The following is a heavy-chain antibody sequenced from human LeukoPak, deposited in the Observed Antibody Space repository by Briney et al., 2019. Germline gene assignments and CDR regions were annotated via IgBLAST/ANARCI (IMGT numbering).Heavy chain of an antibody. D-gene: IGHD3-10*01. J-gene: IGHJ5*02. CDR1: GGSFSGYY. CDR2: INHSGST. V-gene: IGHV4-34*01. Sequence: SETLSLTCAVYGGSFSGYYWSWIRQPPGKGLEWIGEINHSGSTTYNPSLKSRVTISVDTSKNQFSLKLSSVTAADTAVYYCARLFRAEWFGELRTPFDPWGQGTLVTVSS. CDR3: ARLFRAEWFGELRTPFDP.